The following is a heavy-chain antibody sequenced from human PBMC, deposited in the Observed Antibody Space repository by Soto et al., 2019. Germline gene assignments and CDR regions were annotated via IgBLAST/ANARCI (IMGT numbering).Heavy chain of an antibody. J-gene: IGHJ3*01. CDR2: IIPMLPVT. D-gene: IGHD2-2*01. Sequence: QVHLIQSGAEVKKPGSSVKVSCKAAGGTFNTYTLFWVRQAPGHGLEWMGRIIPMLPVTNSAQKFQGRPTFIAHKYTSTPSRELTSLTSDNTAVYNCSIGSWSAVTLDLWSQGTMVTVSS. CDR3: SIGSWSAVTLDL. V-gene: IGHV1-69*02. CDR1: GGTFNTYT.